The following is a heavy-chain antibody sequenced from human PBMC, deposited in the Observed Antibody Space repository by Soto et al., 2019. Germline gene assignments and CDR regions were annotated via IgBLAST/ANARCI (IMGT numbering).Heavy chain of an antibody. Sequence: EVQLVESGGNLVQPGGSLRLSCAASGFIFSSYWMNWVRQAPGKGLEWVASINQDGRERYYVDSVKGRFTISRDNAKNSLFLQVNSLRAEDTAVYYCARDGEAPGLYLDYWGQGTLVTVSS. CDR2: INQDGRER. J-gene: IGHJ4*02. V-gene: IGHV3-7*01. CDR1: GFIFSSYW. D-gene: IGHD7-27*01. CDR3: ARDGEAPGLYLDY.